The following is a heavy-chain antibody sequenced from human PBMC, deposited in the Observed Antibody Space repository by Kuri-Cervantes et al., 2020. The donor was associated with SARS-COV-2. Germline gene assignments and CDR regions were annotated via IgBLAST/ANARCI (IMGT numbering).Heavy chain of an antibody. CDR1: GGSISSSSYY. V-gene: IGHV4-39*01. Sequence: GSLRLSCTVSGGSISSSSYYWGWIRQPPGKGLEWIGSIYYSGSTYYNPSLKSRVTISVDTSKNQFSLKLSSVTAADTAVYYCARQMMSSITIFGVVITRNWFDPWGQGALVTVSS. CDR3: ARQMMSSITIFGVVITRNWFDP. CDR2: IYYSGST. J-gene: IGHJ5*02. D-gene: IGHD3-3*01.